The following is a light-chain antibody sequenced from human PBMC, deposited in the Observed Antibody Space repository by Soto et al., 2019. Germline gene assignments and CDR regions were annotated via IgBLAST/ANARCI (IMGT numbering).Light chain of an antibody. Sequence: EIVLTQSPGTPSLSPGERATLSCRASQSVSSSYLAWYQQKPGQAPRLLIYDASSRATGVPDRFSGSGSGTDFTLTISSLESEDFAVYYCQQRSNFITFGQGTRLEIK. J-gene: IGKJ5*01. CDR2: DAS. V-gene: IGKV3D-20*02. CDR1: QSVSSSY. CDR3: QQRSNFIT.